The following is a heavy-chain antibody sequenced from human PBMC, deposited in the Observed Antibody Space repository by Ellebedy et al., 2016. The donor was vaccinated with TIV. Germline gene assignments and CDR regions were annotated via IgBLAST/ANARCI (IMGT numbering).Heavy chain of an antibody. CDR1: GFTFGSFA. CDR3: AKGSSSGFTYDRVGLEY. CDR2: ISGDGSST. D-gene: IGHD3-22*01. J-gene: IGHJ4*02. Sequence: GGSLRLSCAASGFTFGSFAMHWVRQAPGKGLEWLSVISGDGSSTYLADSVKGRFTLTRDNSKKTLYLEMNRLRADDTAVYYCAKGSSSGFTYDRVGLEYWGQGTLVSVSS. V-gene: IGHV3-23*01.